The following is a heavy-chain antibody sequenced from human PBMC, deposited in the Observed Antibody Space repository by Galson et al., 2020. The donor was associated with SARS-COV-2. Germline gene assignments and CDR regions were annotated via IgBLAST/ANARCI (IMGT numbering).Heavy chain of an antibody. Sequence: SGPTLVKPTQTLTLTCTFSGFSLSTSGMCVSWIRQPPGKALEWLARIDWDGDKHYSTSLKTRFTISKDTSKNQVVLIMTNMDPVDTATYYCARTWITRTASRTFDYVGQGILVTVSS. V-gene: IGHV2-70*11. D-gene: IGHD3-10*01. CDR2: IDWDGDK. J-gene: IGHJ4*02. CDR1: GFSLSTSGMC. CDR3: ARTWITRTASRTFDY.